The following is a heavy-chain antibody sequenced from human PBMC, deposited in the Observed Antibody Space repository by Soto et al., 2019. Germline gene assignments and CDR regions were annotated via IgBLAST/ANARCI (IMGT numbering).Heavy chain of an antibody. CDR1: GGSISSYY. CDR3: ARPRLRFDAFGT. J-gene: IGHJ3*02. V-gene: IGHV4-59*08. Sequence: PSETLSLTCTVSGGSISSYYWTWIRQPPGKGLEWIGYIYYRGSTNYNPSLKSRVTISVDTSKNQFSLKLSSVTAADTAVYYCARPRLRFDAFGTWGQWTMVTVS. D-gene: IGHD4-17*01. CDR2: IYYRGST.